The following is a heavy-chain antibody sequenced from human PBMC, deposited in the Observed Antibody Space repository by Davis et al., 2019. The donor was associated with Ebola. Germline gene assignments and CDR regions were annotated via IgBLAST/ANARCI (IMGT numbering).Heavy chain of an antibody. CDR2: IRSKAYGGTT. V-gene: IGHV3-49*04. D-gene: IGHD3-3*01. J-gene: IGHJ6*02. CDR3: TRNYDFWSGYYSYYYYGMDV. Sequence: PGGSLRLSCTASGFTFGDYAMSWVRQAPGKGLEWVGFIRSKAYGGTTEYAASVKGRFTISRDDSKSIAYLQMNSLKTEDTAVYYCTRNYDFWSGYYSYYYYGMDVWGQGTTVTVSS. CDR1: GFTFGDYA.